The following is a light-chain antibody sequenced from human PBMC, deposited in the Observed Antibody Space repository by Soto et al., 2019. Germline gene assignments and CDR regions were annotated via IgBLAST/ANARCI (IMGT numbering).Light chain of an antibody. Sequence: QSVLIQPPSASGTPGQRVTISCSGSSSNIGNNYVSWYQQLPGTAPKLLIYDNNKRPSGIPDRFSGSKSGTSATLGITGLQTGDEADYYCGTWDSSLSAYVFGTGTKLTVL. J-gene: IGLJ1*01. V-gene: IGLV1-51*01. CDR1: SSNIGNNY. CDR3: GTWDSSLSAYV. CDR2: DNN.